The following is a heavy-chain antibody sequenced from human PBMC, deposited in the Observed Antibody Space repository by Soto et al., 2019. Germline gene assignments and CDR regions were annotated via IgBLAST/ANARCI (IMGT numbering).Heavy chain of an antibody. CDR1: EFTCSSYG. J-gene: IGHJ5*01. CDR3: ERYVVVGPGARSNWFDS. D-gene: IGHD2-2*01. V-gene: IGHV3-33*01. CDR2: IWYDGNCK. Sequence: GGYLRLSCGASEFTCSSYGMHWVRQAPDKGLEWVAVIWYDGNCKYYGDSVKGQFTISRDNSKDTLFLQMNSLRAEDTPAYYCERYVVVGPGARSNWFDSWGQGTLVTVSS.